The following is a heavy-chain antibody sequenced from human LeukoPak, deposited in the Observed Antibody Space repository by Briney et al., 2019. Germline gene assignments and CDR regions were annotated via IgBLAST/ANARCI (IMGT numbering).Heavy chain of an antibody. V-gene: IGHV4-59*08. CDR2: IYYSGST. CDR1: GGSISSYY. CDR3: ARHEGGTGDYGDYGTTTFYGMDV. J-gene: IGHJ6*02. Sequence: SETLSLTCTVSGGSISSYYWSWIRQPPGKGLEWIGYIYYSGSTNYNPSLKSRVTISVDTSKNQFSLKLSSVTAADTAVYYCARHEGGTGDYGDYGTTTFYGMDVWGQGTTVTVSS. D-gene: IGHD4-17*01.